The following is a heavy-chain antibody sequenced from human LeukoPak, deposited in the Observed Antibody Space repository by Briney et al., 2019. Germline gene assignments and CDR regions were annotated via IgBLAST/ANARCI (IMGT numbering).Heavy chain of an antibody. CDR2: ISSSGGSP. D-gene: IGHD3-22*01. CDR1: GFSFSSYA. V-gene: IGHV3-23*01. Sequence: GGSLRLSCAASGFSFSSYAMSWVRQAPGKGLEWVSGISSSGGSPYYADSVQGRFTISRDNSKNTLFLQMTGLRAEDTAVYYCADLGTTYYYDRSTYWGQGTLVAVSS. J-gene: IGHJ4*02. CDR3: ADLGTTYYYDRSTY.